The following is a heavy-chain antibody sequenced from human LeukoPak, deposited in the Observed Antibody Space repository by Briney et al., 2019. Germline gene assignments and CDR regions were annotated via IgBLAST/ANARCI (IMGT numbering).Heavy chain of an antibody. J-gene: IGHJ4*02. D-gene: IGHD7-27*01. V-gene: IGHV4-59*01. CDR1: GGSISSYY. Sequence: SETLSLTCTVSGGSISSYYWSWIRQPPGKGLEWIGYIYYSGSTNYNPSLQSRVTISVDTSKNQFSLKLSSVTAADTAVYYCAREPWAEGFDYWGQGTLVTASS. CDR2: IYYSGST. CDR3: AREPWAEGFDY.